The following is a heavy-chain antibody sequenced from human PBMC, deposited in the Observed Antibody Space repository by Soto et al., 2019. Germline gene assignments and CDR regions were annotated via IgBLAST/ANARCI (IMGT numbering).Heavy chain of an antibody. CDR3: AKGGSGWPFDY. J-gene: IGHJ4*02. Sequence: EVQLLESGGGLVQPGGSLRLSCAASGFTFSNYAMTWVRQAPGKGLEWVSAISASGGNTYYADSVKGRFTISRDNSKNTLYLQMNSLRAEDTAVYYCAKGGSGWPFDYWGQGTLVTVSS. V-gene: IGHV3-23*01. CDR1: GFTFSNYA. CDR2: ISASGGNT. D-gene: IGHD6-19*01.